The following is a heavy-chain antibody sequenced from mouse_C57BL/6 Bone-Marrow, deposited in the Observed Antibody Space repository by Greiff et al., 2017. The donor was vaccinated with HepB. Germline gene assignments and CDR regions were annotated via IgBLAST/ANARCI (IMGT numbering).Heavy chain of an antibody. CDR2: IHTGGTYT. Sequence: EVQLVESGGDLVKPGGSLKLSCVASGFTFSTSGMSWVRQTPDKRLEWVATIHTGGTYTYYLDSVKGRFTISKDTARSTLFLQMSSLKSEDTGIYYCARDRFDYYFDYWGQGTTLTVSS. CDR3: ARDRFDYYFDY. V-gene: IGHV5-6*01. J-gene: IGHJ2*01. D-gene: IGHD2-14*01. CDR1: GFTFSTSG.